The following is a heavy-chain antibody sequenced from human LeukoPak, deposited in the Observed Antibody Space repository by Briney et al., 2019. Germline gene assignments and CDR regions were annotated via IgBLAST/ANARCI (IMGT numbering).Heavy chain of an antibody. J-gene: IGHJ5*02. CDR2: IYYSGTT. D-gene: IGHD6-13*01. CDR1: GGPISSSNDY. Sequence: SGTLSLTCTVSGGPISSSNDYWGWVRQPPGKGLEWIGNIYYSGTTYYSPSLRSRVTISVYTSKNQFSLKLTSVTAAETAVYYCARSGAAEGPTHNWFDPWSQGTLVTV. V-gene: IGHV4-39*01. CDR3: ARSGAAEGPTHNWFDP.